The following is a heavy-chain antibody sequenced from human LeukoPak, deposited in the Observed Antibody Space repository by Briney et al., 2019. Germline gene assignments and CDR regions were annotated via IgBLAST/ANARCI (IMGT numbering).Heavy chain of an antibody. CDR3: ARELDLRSYGAFDI. D-gene: IGHD1-26*01. CDR1: GYTFTGYY. V-gene: IGHV1-2*02. CDR2: INPNSGGT. J-gene: IGHJ3*02. Sequence: ASVKVSCKASGYTFTGYYMHWVRQAPGQGLEWMGWINPNSGGTNYAQKFQGRVTMTRDTSISTAYMELSRLRSDDTAVYYCARELDLRSYGAFDIWGQGTMVTVSS.